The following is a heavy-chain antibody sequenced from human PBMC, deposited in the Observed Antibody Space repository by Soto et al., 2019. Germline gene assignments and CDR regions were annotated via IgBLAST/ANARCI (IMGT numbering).Heavy chain of an antibody. CDR3: AREPTRNYYYCGMDV. CDR2: IIPIFGTA. Sequence: QVQLVQSGAEVKKPGSSVKVSCKASGGTFSSYAISWVRQAPGQGLEWMGGIIPIFGTANYAQKFQGRVTITADEATSTAYMELSSLRSDDTAVYYCAREPTRNYYYCGMDVWGQGTTVTVS. D-gene: IGHD1-1*01. CDR1: GGTFSSYA. J-gene: IGHJ6*02. V-gene: IGHV1-69*01.